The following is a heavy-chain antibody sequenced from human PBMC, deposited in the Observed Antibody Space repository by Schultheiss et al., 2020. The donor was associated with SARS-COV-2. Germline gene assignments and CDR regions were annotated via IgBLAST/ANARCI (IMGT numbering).Heavy chain of an antibody. Sequence: GESLKISCAASGFTFSSYDMHWVRQATGKGLEWVSSISSSSSYIYYADSVKGRFTVSRDNSKNTLYLQMNSLRAEDTAVYYCAKDRDYSSSWFDYWGQGTLVTVSS. D-gene: IGHD6-13*01. CDR3: AKDRDYSSSWFDY. J-gene: IGHJ4*02. CDR1: GFTFSSYD. V-gene: IGHV3-21*04. CDR2: ISSSSSYI.